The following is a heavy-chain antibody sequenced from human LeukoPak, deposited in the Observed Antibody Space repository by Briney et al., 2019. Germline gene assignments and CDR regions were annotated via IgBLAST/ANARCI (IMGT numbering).Heavy chain of an antibody. CDR2: MNPHSGDT. Sequence: ASVKVSCKASGYTFTSYYINWVRQATGQGLEWMGWMNPHSGDTGYAQKFQGRVTMTRDTSISTAYMELSSLRSDDTAVYYCARLQFSSYYYYMDVWGKGTTVTVSS. CDR1: GYTFTSYY. J-gene: IGHJ6*03. V-gene: IGHV1-8*01. D-gene: IGHD3-3*01. CDR3: ARLQFSSYYYYMDV.